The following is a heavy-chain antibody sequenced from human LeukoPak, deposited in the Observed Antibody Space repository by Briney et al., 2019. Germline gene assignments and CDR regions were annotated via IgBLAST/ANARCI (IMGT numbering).Heavy chain of an antibody. D-gene: IGHD6-19*01. CDR2: IHYSGNT. V-gene: IGHV4-59*08. CDR3: ARWYISGWAFDY. J-gene: IGHJ4*02. CDR1: GGTISNYY. Sequence: SETLSLTCTVSGGTISNYYWNWIRQPPGKGLEWVGYIHYSGNTKYNSSLKSRATTSVDTSKSQFSLKLSSVTAADTAVYYCARWYISGWAFDYWGQGTLVTVSS.